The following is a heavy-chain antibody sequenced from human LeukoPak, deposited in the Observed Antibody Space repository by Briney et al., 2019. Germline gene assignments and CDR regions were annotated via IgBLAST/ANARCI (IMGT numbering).Heavy chain of an antibody. J-gene: IGHJ4*02. CDR2: IFNTGST. D-gene: IGHD3-16*02. Sequence: PSETLSLTCAVSGDSIGRGSYYWGWIRQPAGKAPEWIGRIFNTGSTSYNPSLKSRVTISVDTSKNQFSLNLRSVTAADTAVYYCASYAYSYRGGFDSWGQGTLVTVSS. CDR1: GDSIGRGSYY. V-gene: IGHV4-61*02. CDR3: ASYAYSYRGGFDS.